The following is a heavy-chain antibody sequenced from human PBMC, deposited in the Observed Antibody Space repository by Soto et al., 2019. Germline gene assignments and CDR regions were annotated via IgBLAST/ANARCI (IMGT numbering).Heavy chain of an antibody. Sequence: QVHLVQSGAEVKKPGASVKLYCKASGYTFSNYGIHWVRQAPGQRLEWMGWINAGNGNTKYSEKFQGRVTMTRDTSASTAYMELSSPRSEDTAVYFCARSGYSSGWYHWYFDFWGRGTLVTVSS. CDR2: INAGNGNT. V-gene: IGHV1-3*01. J-gene: IGHJ2*01. CDR1: GYTFSNYG. CDR3: ARSGYSSGWYHWYFDF. D-gene: IGHD6-19*01.